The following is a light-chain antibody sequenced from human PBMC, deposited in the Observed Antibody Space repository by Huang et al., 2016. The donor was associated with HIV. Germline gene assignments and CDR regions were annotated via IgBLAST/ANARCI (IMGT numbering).Light chain of an antibody. Sequence: ELVLTQSPATLSLSPGERAILSCRASQSISSSLAWYQHKPDQAHRLLIYEASHRATGIPGMFSGSVSGTGFTLTISSLEPEDCAVYYCHQRSNWFTFGPGTRVDIK. CDR2: EAS. CDR1: QSISSS. CDR3: HQRSNWFT. V-gene: IGKV3-11*01. J-gene: IGKJ3*01.